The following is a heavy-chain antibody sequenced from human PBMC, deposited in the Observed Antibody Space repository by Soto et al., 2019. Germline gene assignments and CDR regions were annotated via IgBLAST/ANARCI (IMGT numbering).Heavy chain of an antibody. CDR3: ERGLGDYVFPNYYYYGMDV. CDR2: IIPIFGTA. Sequence: QVQLVQSGAEVKKPGSSVKVSCKASGGTFSSYAISWVRQAPGQGLEWMGGIIPIFGTANYAQKFQGRVTITADESTSTAYMELSSLRSEDTGVYYCERGLGDYVFPNYYYYGMDVWGQGTTVTVSS. D-gene: IGHD4-17*01. V-gene: IGHV1-69*01. CDR1: GGTFSSYA. J-gene: IGHJ6*02.